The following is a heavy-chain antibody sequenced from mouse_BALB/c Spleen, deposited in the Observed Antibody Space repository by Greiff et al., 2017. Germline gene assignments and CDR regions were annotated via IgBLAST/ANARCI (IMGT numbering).Heavy chain of an antibody. V-gene: IGHV14-3*02. CDR3: ARSRTTAYYYAMDD. D-gene: IGHD1-2*01. J-gene: IGHJ4*01. Sequence: EVQLQQSGAELVKPGASVKLSCTASGFNIKYTYMHWVKQRPEQGLEWIGRIDPANGNTKYDPKFQGKATITADTSSNTAYLQLSSLTSEDTAVYYCARSRTTAYYYAMDDWGQGTSVTVSS. CDR1: GFNIKYTY. CDR2: IDPANGNT.